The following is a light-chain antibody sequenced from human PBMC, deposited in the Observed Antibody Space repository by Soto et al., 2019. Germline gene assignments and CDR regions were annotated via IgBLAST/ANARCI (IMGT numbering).Light chain of an antibody. J-gene: IGLJ1*01. V-gene: IGLV2-14*01. CDR3: NSYTSRSTVYV. CDR2: EVS. CDR1: SSDVGGYNY. Sequence: QSALTQPASVSGSPGQSITISCTGSSSDVGGYNYVSWYQQHPGKAPKIMIYEVSNRPSGVSNRFSGSKSGNTASLTISGLQAEDEADYYCNSYTSRSTVYVFGTGTKLTVL.